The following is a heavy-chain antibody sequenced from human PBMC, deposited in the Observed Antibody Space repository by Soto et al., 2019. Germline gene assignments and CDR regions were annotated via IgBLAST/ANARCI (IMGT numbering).Heavy chain of an antibody. CDR1: GGSISSGDYY. D-gene: IGHD3-22*01. CDR3: AREIDYYDSLPELVPLSYFDY. CDR2: IYYSGST. Sequence: SETLSLTCTVSGGSISSGDYYWSWIRQPPGKGLEWIGYIYYSGSTYYNPSLKSRVTISVDTSKNQFSLKLSSVTAADTAVYYCAREIDYYDSLPELVPLSYFDYWGQGTLVTVSS. J-gene: IGHJ4*02. V-gene: IGHV4-30-4*01.